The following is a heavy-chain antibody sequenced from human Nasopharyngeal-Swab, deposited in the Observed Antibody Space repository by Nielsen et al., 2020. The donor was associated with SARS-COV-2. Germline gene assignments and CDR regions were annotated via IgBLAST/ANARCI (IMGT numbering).Heavy chain of an antibody. CDR1: GFTLSSYA. V-gene: IGHV3-30*04. D-gene: IGHD2-15*01. J-gene: IGHJ4*02. Sequence: GGSLRLSCAASGFTLSSYAMHWVRQAPGKGLEWVAVISYDGSNKYYADSVKGRFTISRDNSKNTLYLQMNSLRAEDTAVYYCVKEGSDFDYWGQGTLVTVSS. CDR2: ISYDGSNK. CDR3: VKEGSDFDY.